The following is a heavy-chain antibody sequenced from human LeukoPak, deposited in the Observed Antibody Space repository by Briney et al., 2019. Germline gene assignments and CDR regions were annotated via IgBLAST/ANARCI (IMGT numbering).Heavy chain of an antibody. Sequence: GGSLRLSCAASGFTVSSNYMSWVRQAPGKGLEWVSVIYSGGSTYYADSVKGRFTISRHNSKNTLYLQMNSLRAEDTAVYHCARVGYNWDPVDYYYGMDVWGQGTTVTVSS. V-gene: IGHV3-53*04. J-gene: IGHJ6*02. CDR3: ARVGYNWDPVDYYYGMDV. CDR1: GFTVSSNY. CDR2: IYSGGST. D-gene: IGHD1-20*01.